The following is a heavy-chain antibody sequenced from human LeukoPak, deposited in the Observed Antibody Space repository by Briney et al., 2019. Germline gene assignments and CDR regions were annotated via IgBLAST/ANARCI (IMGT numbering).Heavy chain of an antibody. CDR1: GGSFSGYY. J-gene: IGHJ4*02. V-gene: IGHV4-34*01. CDR2: INQGGST. D-gene: IGHD3-9*01. CDR3: AGLTDTYYDILTGSPARGAS. Sequence: SETLSLTCVVSGGSFSGYYWIWIRQPPGKGLEWIGEINQGGSTNYNPSLKSRVTISVDTSKSQLSLKLNSVTAADTAVYYCAGLTDTYYDILTGSPARGASWGQGTLVTVSS.